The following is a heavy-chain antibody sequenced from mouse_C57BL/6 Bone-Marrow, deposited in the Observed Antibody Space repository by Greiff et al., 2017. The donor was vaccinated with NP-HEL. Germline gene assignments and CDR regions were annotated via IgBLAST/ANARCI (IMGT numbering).Heavy chain of an antibody. D-gene: IGHD1-1*01. CDR3: ARTYYYGSRDYAMDY. J-gene: IGHJ4*01. V-gene: IGHV5-15*01. Sequence: EVQGVESGGGLVQPGGSLKLSCAASGFTFSDYGMAWVRQAPRKGPEWVAFISNLAYSIYYADTVTGRFTISRENAKNTLYLEMSSLRSEDTAMYYCARTYYYGSRDYAMDYWGKGTSVTVSS. CDR2: ISNLAYSI. CDR1: GFTFSDYG.